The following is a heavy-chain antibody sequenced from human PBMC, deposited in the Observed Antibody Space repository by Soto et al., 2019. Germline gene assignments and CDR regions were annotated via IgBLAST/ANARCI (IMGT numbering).Heavy chain of an antibody. Sequence: EVQLVESGGGLVQPGGSLRLSCAASGLTFSSYWMHWVRQAPGKGLVWVSRINSDGSSTSYADSVKGRFTISRDNAKNTLYLPMNSLSAEDTAVSYYALSHTVTTDYWGQGTLVTVSS. V-gene: IGHV3-74*01. CDR3: ALSHTVTTDY. J-gene: IGHJ4*02. D-gene: IGHD4-17*01. CDR1: GLTFSSYW. CDR2: INSDGSST.